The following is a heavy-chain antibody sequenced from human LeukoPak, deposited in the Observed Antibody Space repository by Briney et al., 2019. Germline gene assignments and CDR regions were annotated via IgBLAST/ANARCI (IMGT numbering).Heavy chain of an antibody. CDR3: ARGLLFFMGSSWPNWFDP. CDR1: GGSFSGYY. V-gene: IGHV4-34*01. D-gene: IGHD6-13*01. J-gene: IGHJ5*02. Sequence: NPSETLSLTCAVYGGSFSGYYWSWIRQPPGKGLEWIGEINHSGSTNYNPSLKSRVTISVDTSKNQFSLKLSSVTATDTAVYYCARGLLFFMGSSWPNWFDPWGQGTLVTVSS. CDR2: INHSGST.